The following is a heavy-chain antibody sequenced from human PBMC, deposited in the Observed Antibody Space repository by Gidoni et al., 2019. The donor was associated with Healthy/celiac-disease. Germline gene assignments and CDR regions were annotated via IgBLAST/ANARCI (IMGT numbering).Heavy chain of an antibody. V-gene: IGHV3-23*04. Sequence: EVQLVESGGGLVQPGGSLRLSCAASGFTFSSSAMSWVRQAPGKGLEWVSAISGSGGSTYYADSVKGRFTISRDNSKNTLYLQMNSLRAEDTAVYYCAKDPWSYDSSGYSAFDIWGQGTMVTVSS. D-gene: IGHD3-22*01. CDR1: GFTFSSSA. J-gene: IGHJ3*02. CDR2: ISGSGGST. CDR3: AKDPWSYDSSGYSAFDI.